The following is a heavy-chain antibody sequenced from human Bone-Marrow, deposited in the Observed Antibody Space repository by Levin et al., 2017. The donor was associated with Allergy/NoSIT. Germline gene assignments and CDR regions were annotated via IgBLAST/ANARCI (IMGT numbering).Heavy chain of an antibody. CDR2: IYPDDSDI. D-gene: IGHD6-13*01. J-gene: IGHJ4*02. CDR1: GYSFTSYW. Sequence: GESLKISCRGSGYSFTSYWIGWVRQMPGKGLEWMGIIYPDDSDIRYSPSFQGQVTISVDKSISTAYLQWSSLKASDTAMYYCARHPAAAGTIWGQGTLVTVSS. V-gene: IGHV5-51*01. CDR3: ARHPAAAGTI.